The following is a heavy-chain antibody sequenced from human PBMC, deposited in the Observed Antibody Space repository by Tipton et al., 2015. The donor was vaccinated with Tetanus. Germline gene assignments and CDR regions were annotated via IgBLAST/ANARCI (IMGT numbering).Heavy chain of an antibody. D-gene: IGHD6-19*01. Sequence: VKPSETLSLTCTVSGISVSTSDYYWSWVRQPPGKELEWIGYIYYLGNTAYNPSLQSRVSMSVDTSKKQFSLKLSSVTAADTAVYYCARIGWLQQNKPAFDIWGQGTVVTVSS. CDR1: GISVSTSDYY. J-gene: IGHJ3*02. CDR2: IYYLGNT. CDR3: ARIGWLQQNKPAFDI. V-gene: IGHV4-61*08.